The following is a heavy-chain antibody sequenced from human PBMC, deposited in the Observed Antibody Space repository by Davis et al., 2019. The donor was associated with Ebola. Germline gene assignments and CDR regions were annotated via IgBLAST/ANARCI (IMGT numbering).Heavy chain of an antibody. J-gene: IGHJ4*02. CDR2: INPNSGGT. CDR3: ARADEYCSSTSCWGGGFDY. D-gene: IGHD2-2*01. V-gene: IGHV1-2*02. Sequence: ASVKVSCKASGYTFTSYGISWVRQAPGQGLEWMGWINPNSGGTNYAQKFQGRVTMTRDTSISTAYMELSRLRSDDTAVYYCARADEYCSSTSCWGGGFDYWGQGTLVTVSS. CDR1: GYTFTSYG.